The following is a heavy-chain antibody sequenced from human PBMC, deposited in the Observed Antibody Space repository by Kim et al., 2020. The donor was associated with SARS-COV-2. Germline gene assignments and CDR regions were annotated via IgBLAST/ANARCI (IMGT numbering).Heavy chain of an antibody. V-gene: IGHV4-30-2*01. CDR2: IYQSGAT. CDR3: AKQPNSHHFYY. D-gene: IGHD1-1*01. J-gene: IGHJ4*01. CDR1: GASISSGSYS. Sequence: SETLSLTCAVSGASISSGSYSWSWIRQTPGQGLEWLASIYQSGATYYTPSLKSRLSISMDRSRNRFSLKLTSVTAADTAVYYCAKQPNSHHFYYYGRGT.